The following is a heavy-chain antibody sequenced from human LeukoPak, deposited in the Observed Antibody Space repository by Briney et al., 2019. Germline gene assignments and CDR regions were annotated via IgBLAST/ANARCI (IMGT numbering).Heavy chain of an antibody. Sequence: GGSLRLSCAASGAVSGFIFVNAWMSWVRQAPGKGLEWIGRIKSKTAGGTTDYVAPVKGRFAISRDDSKDTLYLQMNSLKTEDTGVYYCTTDPGYCSGGSCYRGGFDIWGQGTMVTVSS. CDR1: GAVSGFIFVNAW. V-gene: IGHV3-15*05. D-gene: IGHD2-15*01. CDR3: TTDPGYCSGGSCYRGGFDI. J-gene: IGHJ3*02. CDR2: IKSKTAGGTT.